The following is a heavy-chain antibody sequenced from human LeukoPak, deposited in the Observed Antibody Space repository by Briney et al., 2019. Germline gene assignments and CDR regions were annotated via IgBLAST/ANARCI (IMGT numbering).Heavy chain of an antibody. Sequence: GGSLRLSCAASGFTFSSYGMHWVRQAPGKGLEWVAVISYDGSNKYYADSVKGRFTISRANSKNTLYLQMNSLRAEDTAVYYCAKAEEGYDSSGYYEDSCGQGTLVTVSS. V-gene: IGHV3-30*18. D-gene: IGHD3-22*01. CDR1: GFTFSSYG. CDR3: AKAEEGYDSSGYYEDS. J-gene: IGHJ4*02. CDR2: ISYDGSNK.